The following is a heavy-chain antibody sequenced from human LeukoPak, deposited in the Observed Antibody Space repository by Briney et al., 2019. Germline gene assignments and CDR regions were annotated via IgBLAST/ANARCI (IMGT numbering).Heavy chain of an antibody. J-gene: IGHJ5*02. Sequence: ASVKVSCKASGYTFTGYYMHWVRQAPGQGLEWMGWINPNSGGTNYAQKFQGGVTMTRDTSISTAYMELSRLRSDDTAVYYCARDRIAAAGTTHNWFDPWGQGTLVTVSS. D-gene: IGHD6-13*01. CDR3: ARDRIAAAGTTHNWFDP. CDR1: GYTFTGYY. V-gene: IGHV1-2*02. CDR2: INPNSGGT.